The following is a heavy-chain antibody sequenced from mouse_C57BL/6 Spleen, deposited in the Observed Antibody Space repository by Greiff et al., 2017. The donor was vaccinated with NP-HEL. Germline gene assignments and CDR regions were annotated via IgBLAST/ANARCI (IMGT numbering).Heavy chain of an antibody. CDR2: IYPRSGNT. CDR1: GYTFTSYG. D-gene: IGHD1-1*01. Sequence: QVHVKQSGAELARPGASVKLSCKASGYTFTSYGISWVKQRTGQGLEWIGEIYPRSGNTYYNEKFKGKATLTADKSSSTAYMELRSLTSEDSAVYFCARRSITTVGYFDVWGTGTTVTVSS. J-gene: IGHJ1*03. V-gene: IGHV1-81*01. CDR3: ARRSITTVGYFDV.